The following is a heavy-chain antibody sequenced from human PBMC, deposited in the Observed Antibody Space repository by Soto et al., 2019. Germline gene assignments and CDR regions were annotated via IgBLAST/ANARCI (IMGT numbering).Heavy chain of an antibody. CDR1: GFTFSTYA. V-gene: IGHV3-23*01. CDR3: AKERYSSSWYGGGY. D-gene: IGHD6-13*01. Sequence: EVQVLESGGGLVQPGGSLRLSCAGSGFTFSTYAMSWVRQAPGQGLEWVSVISGSGGSKYYADSVKGRFTISRDNSKNALYLQMNSLRAEDTALYYCAKERYSSSWYGGGYWGQGTLVTVSS. J-gene: IGHJ4*02. CDR2: ISGSGGSK.